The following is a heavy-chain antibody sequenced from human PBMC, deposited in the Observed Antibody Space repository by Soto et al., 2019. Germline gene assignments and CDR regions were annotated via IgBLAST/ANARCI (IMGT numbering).Heavy chain of an antibody. CDR3: ARQAQGLLWFGELFSEPNMDV. V-gene: IGHV4-59*08. J-gene: IGHJ6*03. CDR1: GGSLSSYY. Sequence: PSETLSLTCPVSGGSLSSYYLSWIRPPPGKGLEWIGYIYYSGSANYNPSLKSRVTISVDTSKNQFSLKLSSVTAADTAVYYCARQAQGLLWFGELFSEPNMDVWGKGTTVTVSS. D-gene: IGHD3-10*01. CDR2: IYYSGSA.